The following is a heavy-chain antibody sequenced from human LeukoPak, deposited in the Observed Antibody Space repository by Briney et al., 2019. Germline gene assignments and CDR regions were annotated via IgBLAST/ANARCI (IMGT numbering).Heavy chain of an antibody. CDR1: GGSISSSSYY. J-gene: IGHJ4*02. V-gene: IGHV4-39*01. Sequence: SETLSLTCTVSGGSISSSSYYWGWIRQPPGKGLEWIESIYYSGSAYYNPSLKSRVTISVDTSKNQFSLQLSSVTAADTAVYYCVRVATNLIGYWGQGTLVTVSS. CDR3: VRVATNLIGY. D-gene: IGHD5-12*01. CDR2: IYYSGSA.